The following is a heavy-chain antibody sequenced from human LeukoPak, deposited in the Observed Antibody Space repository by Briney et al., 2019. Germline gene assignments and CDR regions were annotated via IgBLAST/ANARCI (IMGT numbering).Heavy chain of an antibody. D-gene: IGHD3-10*01. J-gene: IGHJ4*02. CDR2: IKQDGSEN. CDR1: GFTFSTYW. Sequence: GGSLRLSCAASGFTFSTYWMSWGRQAPGNGLEWVANIKQDGSENYYVDSVKGRFTISRDNAKNSLYLQLNSLRAEDTAEYYCARDLYRGGPDSWGQGTLVTVPS. CDR3: ARDLYRGGPDS. V-gene: IGHV3-7*01.